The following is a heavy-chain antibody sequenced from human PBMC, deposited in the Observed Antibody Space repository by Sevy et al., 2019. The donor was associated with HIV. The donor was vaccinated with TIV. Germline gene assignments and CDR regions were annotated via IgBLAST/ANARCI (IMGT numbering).Heavy chain of an antibody. CDR2: ISSSSSYI. Sequence: GGSLRLSYAASGFTFSSYSMNWVRQAPGKGLEWVSSISSSSSYIYYADSVKGRFTISRDNAKNSLYLQMNSLRAEDTAVYYCARDFPYYDFWSGYGMDVWGQGTTVTVSS. CDR1: GFTFSSYS. D-gene: IGHD3-3*01. J-gene: IGHJ6*02. V-gene: IGHV3-21*01. CDR3: ARDFPYYDFWSGYGMDV.